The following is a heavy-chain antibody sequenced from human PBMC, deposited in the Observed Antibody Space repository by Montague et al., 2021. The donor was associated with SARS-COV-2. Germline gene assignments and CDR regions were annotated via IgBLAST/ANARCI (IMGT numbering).Heavy chain of an antibody. Sequence: SETLSLTCTVSAGSISSNYFNWTRQPPGKGLEWIGYIYHGGSTDTNYNPSLKSRVTISVDTSKNQFSLKLSSVTAADTAVYYCARQPLTTMILVVITQPRRYFDLWGRGTLVTVSS. D-gene: IGHD3-22*01. CDR3: ARQPLTTMILVVITQPRRYFDL. V-gene: IGHV4-59*08. CDR2: IYHGGST. J-gene: IGHJ2*01. CDR1: AGSISSNY.